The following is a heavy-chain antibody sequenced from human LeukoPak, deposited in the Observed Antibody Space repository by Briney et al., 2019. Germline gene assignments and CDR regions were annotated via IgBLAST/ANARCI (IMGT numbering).Heavy chain of an antibody. CDR3: ARGVVAATFYYYMDV. Sequence: LGASVKVSCKPSGYTFTGYYIHWVRQAPGQGLKWMGWINPYSGGTNYAQKFQGRVTVTWDTSISTAYMELSRLRSDDTAVYYCARGVVAATFYYYMDVWGKGTTVTVSS. CDR2: INPYSGGT. CDR1: GYTFTGYY. J-gene: IGHJ6*03. D-gene: IGHD2-15*01. V-gene: IGHV1-2*03.